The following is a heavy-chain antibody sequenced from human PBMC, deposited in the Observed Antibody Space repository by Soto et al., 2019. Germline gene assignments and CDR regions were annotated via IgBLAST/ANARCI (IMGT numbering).Heavy chain of an antibody. D-gene: IGHD2-2*01. V-gene: IGHV4-4*02. CDR3: ARVLYCSSTSCYYYYGMDV. CDR1: GGSISSSNW. Sequence: PSETLSVTCAVSGGSISSSNWWSWVRQPPGKGLEWIGEIYHSGSTNYNPSLKSRVTISVDKSKNQFSLKLSSVTAADTAVYYCARVLYCSSTSCYYYYGMDVWGHGTTVTVSS. J-gene: IGHJ6*02. CDR2: IYHSGST.